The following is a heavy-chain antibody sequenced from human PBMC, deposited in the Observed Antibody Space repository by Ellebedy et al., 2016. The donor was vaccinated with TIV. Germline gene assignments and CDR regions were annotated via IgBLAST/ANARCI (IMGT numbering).Heavy chain of an antibody. J-gene: IGHJ4*02. D-gene: IGHD4-11*01. CDR1: GGSISSGGYF. Sequence: SETLSLTCTVSGGSISSGGYFWSWIRQHPGKGLEWIGYIYYSGSTSYNPSLKSRVTISVEPSKKQFSLKLSSVTAADTAVYYCARSPGRNDYTIFNWGQGTLVTVSS. CDR2: IYYSGST. CDR3: ARSPGRNDYTIFN. V-gene: IGHV4-31*03.